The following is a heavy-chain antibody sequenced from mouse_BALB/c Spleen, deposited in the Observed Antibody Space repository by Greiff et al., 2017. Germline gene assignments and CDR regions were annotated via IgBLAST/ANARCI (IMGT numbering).Heavy chain of an antibody. CDR1: GYSFTGYY. CDR2: INPYNGAT. J-gene: IGHJ3*01. CDR3: ATAGFAY. Sequence: EVQGVESGPELVKPGASVKISCKASGYSFTGYYMHWVKQSHVKSLEWIGRINPYNGATSYNQNFKDKASLTVDKSSSTAYMELHSLTSEDSAVYYCATAGFAYWGQGTLVTVSA. V-gene: IGHV1-31*01. D-gene: IGHD1-2*01.